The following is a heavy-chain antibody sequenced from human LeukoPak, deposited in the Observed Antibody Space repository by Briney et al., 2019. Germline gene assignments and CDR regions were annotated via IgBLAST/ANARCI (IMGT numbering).Heavy chain of an antibody. CDR1: GGSISSGGYY. CDR3: ARGFGYYGSSGYSRRPYNWFDP. V-gene: IGHV4-30-2*01. D-gene: IGHD3-22*01. J-gene: IGHJ5*02. Sequence: SETLSLTCTVSGGSISSGGYYWSWIRQPPGKGLEWIGYIYHSGSTYYNPSLKSRVTISVDRSKNQFSLKLSSVTAADTAVYYCARGFGYYGSSGYSRRPYNWFDPWGQGTLVTVSS. CDR2: IYHSGST.